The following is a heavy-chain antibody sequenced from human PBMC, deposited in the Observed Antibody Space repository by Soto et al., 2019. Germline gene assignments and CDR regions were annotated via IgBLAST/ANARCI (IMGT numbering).Heavy chain of an antibody. V-gene: IGHV3-30*18. CDR1: GFTFSSYG. CDR2: ISYDGSNK. Sequence: GGSLRLSCAASGFTFSSYGMHWVRQAPGKGLEWVAVISYDGSNKYYADSVKGRFTISRDNSKNTLYLQMNSLRAEDTAVYYCAKDEISSGWFYGMDVWGQGTTVTVSS. J-gene: IGHJ6*02. CDR3: AKDEISSGWFYGMDV. D-gene: IGHD6-19*01.